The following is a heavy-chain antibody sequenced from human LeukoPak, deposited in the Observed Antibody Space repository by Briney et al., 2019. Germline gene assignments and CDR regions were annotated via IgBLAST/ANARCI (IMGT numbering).Heavy chain of an antibody. CDR2: ISGSGGST. V-gene: IGHV3-23*01. CDR3: AKVGTAAAAIYNWFDP. D-gene: IGHD6-13*01. CDR1: GFTFSSYA. J-gene: IGHJ5*02. Sequence: GGSLRLSCAASGFTFSSYAMSWVRQAPGKGLEWVSAISGSGGSTYYADSVKGRFTISRDNSKNTLNLQMNSLRAEDTAVYYCAKVGTAAAAIYNWFDPWGQGTLVTVSS.